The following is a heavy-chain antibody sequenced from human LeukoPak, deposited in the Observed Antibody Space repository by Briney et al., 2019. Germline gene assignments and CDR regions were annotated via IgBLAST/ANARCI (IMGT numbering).Heavy chain of an antibody. Sequence: GGSLRLSCAASGFTFSSYSMNWVRQAPGKGLEWVSSISSSSSYVYYADSVKGRFTISRDNAKNSLYLQMNSLRAEDTAVYYCARDLYCSSTSYPDYGMDVWGKGTTVTVSS. J-gene: IGHJ6*04. CDR1: GFTFSSYS. CDR3: ARDLYCSSTSYPDYGMDV. V-gene: IGHV3-21*01. CDR2: ISSSSSYV. D-gene: IGHD2-2*01.